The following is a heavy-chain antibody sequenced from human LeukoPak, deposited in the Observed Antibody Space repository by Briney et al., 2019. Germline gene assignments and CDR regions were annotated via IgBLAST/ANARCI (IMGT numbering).Heavy chain of an antibody. J-gene: IGHJ4*02. CDR3: ARSGVGYCTNGVCFVDY. Sequence: SGGSLRLSCAASGFTFDDYGMSWVRQAPGKGLEWVSGISWNGGSTGYADSVKGRFTISRDNAKNSLHLQMNSLRAEDTALYYCARSGVGYCTNGVCFVDYWGQGTLVTVSS. CDR1: GFTFDDYG. CDR2: ISWNGGST. D-gene: IGHD2-8*01. V-gene: IGHV3-20*04.